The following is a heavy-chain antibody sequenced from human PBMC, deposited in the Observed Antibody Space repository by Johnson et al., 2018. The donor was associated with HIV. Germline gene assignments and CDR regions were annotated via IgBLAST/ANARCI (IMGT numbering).Heavy chain of an antibody. D-gene: IGHD3-22*01. J-gene: IGHJ3*02. CDR2: ISYDGSNK. V-gene: IGHV3-30-3*01. Sequence: QVQLVESGGSLVQPGRSLRLSCTASGFTFSSYAMHWVRQAPGKGLEWVAVISYDGSNKYYADSVKGRFTISRDNSKNTLYLQMNSLRAEDTAVYYCARDSDSLYAFDIWGQGTMVTVSS. CDR1: GFTFSSYA. CDR3: ARDSDSLYAFDI.